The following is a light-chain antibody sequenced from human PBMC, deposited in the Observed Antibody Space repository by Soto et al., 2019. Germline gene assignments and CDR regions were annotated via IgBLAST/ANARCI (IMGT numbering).Light chain of an antibody. CDR3: QQFINYPIT. Sequence: IQLTQSPSSLSTSVGDRVTITCRASQGISSYLAWYQQKPGKAPQLLIYAASTLQSGVPSRFSGSGSGTDFTLAISSLQPEDFATYYCQQFINYPITFGQGTRLEI. CDR1: QGISSY. CDR2: AAS. V-gene: IGKV1-9*01. J-gene: IGKJ5*01.